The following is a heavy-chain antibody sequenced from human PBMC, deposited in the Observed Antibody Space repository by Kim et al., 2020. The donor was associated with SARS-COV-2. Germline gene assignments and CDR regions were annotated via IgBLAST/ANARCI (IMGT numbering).Heavy chain of an antibody. J-gene: IGHJ6*02. CDR3: AAISGIAARPHYYYGMDV. Sequence: GRFTISRDNAKNPLYLQMNSLRAEDTALYYCAAISGIAARPHYYYGMDVWGQGTTVTVSS. V-gene: IGHV3-9*01. D-gene: IGHD6-6*01.